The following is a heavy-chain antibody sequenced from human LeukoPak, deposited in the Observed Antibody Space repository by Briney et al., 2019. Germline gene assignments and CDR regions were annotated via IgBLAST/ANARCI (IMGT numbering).Heavy chain of an antibody. CDR2: INHSGST. V-gene: IGHV4-34*01. CDR1: GGSFSGYY. CDR3: ARDGRILDY. J-gene: IGHJ4*02. Sequence: SETLSLTCAVYGGSFSGYYWSWIRQPPGKGLEWIGEINHSGSTNYNPSLKSRDTISVDTSKNQFSLKLSSVTAADTAVYYCARDGRILDYWGQGTLVTVSS.